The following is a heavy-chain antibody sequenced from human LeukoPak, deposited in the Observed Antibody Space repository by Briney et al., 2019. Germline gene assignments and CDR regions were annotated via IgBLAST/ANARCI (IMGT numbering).Heavy chain of an antibody. D-gene: IGHD2-15*01. CDR1: GFTFSDYY. V-gene: IGHV3-11*01. Sequence: GGSLRLSCAASGFTFSDYYMSWIRQAPGKGLEWVSYISRIGSTIYYADSVKGRFTISRDNAKNSLYMQMNSLRAEETAVYYCARDGLVVAATHDACVIWGQGTMVTVSS. J-gene: IGHJ3*02. CDR2: ISRIGSTI. CDR3: ARDGLVVAATHDACVI.